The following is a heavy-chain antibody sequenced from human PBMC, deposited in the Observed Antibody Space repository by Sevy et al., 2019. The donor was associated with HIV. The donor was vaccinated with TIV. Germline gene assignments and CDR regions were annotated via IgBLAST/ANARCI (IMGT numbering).Heavy chain of an antibody. CDR3: TRGEVQLWPSGLDY. V-gene: IGHV4-59*12. J-gene: IGHJ4*02. CDR2: IYYSGST. Sequence: SETLSLTCTVSGGSISSYYWSWIRQPPGKGLEWIGYIYYSGSTNYNPSLKSRVTISVDTSKNQFSLKLRSVTAADTAVYFCTRGEVQLWPSGLDYWGQGTLVTVSS. CDR1: GGSISSYY. D-gene: IGHD1-1*01.